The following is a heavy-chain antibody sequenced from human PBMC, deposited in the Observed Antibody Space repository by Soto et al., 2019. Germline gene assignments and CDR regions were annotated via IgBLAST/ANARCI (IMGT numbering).Heavy chain of an antibody. CDR1: GGSFSGFY. CDR3: GSKLGSCTGGSCNWYFDL. D-gene: IGHD2-15*01. Sequence: QVQLQQWGAGLLKPSETLSLTCAVYGGSFSGFYWSWIRQPPGKGLEWIGEINHSGSTNYNPSLKSRVTISADTSKNQFSLQLSSVTAADTAVYYCGSKLGSCTGGSCNWYFDLWGRGTLVTVSS. V-gene: IGHV4-34*01. CDR2: INHSGST. J-gene: IGHJ2*01.